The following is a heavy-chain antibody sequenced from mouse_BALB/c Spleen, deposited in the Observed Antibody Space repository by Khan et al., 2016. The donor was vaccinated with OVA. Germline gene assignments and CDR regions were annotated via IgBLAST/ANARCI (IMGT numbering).Heavy chain of an antibody. V-gene: IGHV3-2*02. Sequence: EVQLQESGPGLVKPSQSLSLTCTVTGYSITSGYAWNWIRQFPGNKLEWMGYISYRGGTSYNPSLTSRISITRDTSKNQFFRQLNSVTTEDTATYYCARGNYYGYYFDYWGQGTPLTVSS. CDR1: GYSITSGYA. CDR2: ISYRGGT. CDR3: ARGNYYGYYFDY. D-gene: IGHD1-1*01. J-gene: IGHJ2*01.